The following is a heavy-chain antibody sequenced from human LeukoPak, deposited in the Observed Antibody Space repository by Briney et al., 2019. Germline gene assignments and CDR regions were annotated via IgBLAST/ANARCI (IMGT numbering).Heavy chain of an antibody. Sequence: GGSLRLSCAASGFTFSSYWMHWVRQAPGKGLVWVSRINSDGSSTSYADSVKGRFTISRDNAKNTLYLQMNSLRAEDTAVYYRARDVVAGGWYVGYYYYYMDVWGKGTTVTVSS. CDR2: INSDGSST. V-gene: IGHV3-74*01. D-gene: IGHD6-19*01. J-gene: IGHJ6*03. CDR1: GFTFSSYW. CDR3: ARDVVAGGWYVGYYYYYMDV.